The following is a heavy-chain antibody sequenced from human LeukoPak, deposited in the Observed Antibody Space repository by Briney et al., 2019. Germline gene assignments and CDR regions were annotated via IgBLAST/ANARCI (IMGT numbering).Heavy chain of an antibody. V-gene: IGHV2-5*02. Sequence: SGPTLVNPTQTLTLACTFSGFSLSTSGVGVGWIRQPPGKALQWLALIYWDDEKYYSPSLKSRLSISRDTSRNQVVLTMTNMDPLDTGTYFCAHSYYFGSRSYYNVWFAPWGLGTLVSVSS. CDR3: AHSYYFGSRSYYNVWFAP. D-gene: IGHD3-10*01. J-gene: IGHJ5*02. CDR1: GFSLSTSGVG. CDR2: IYWDDEK.